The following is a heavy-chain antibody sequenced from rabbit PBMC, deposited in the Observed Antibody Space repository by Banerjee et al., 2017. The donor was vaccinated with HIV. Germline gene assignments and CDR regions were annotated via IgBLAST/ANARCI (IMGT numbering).Heavy chain of an antibody. J-gene: IGHJ3*01. D-gene: IGHD1-1*01. CDR1: GFDFSSNA. Sequence: QSLEESGGDLVKPGASLTLTCTASGFDFSSNAMCWVRQAPGKGLEWIACIYAGSSGSTYYASWVNGRFTISKTSSTTVTLQMTSLTAADTATYFCARGYPSGYGLTRLDLWGQGTLVTVS. CDR3: ARGYPSGYGLTRLDL. CDR2: IYAGSSGST. V-gene: IGHV1S40*01.